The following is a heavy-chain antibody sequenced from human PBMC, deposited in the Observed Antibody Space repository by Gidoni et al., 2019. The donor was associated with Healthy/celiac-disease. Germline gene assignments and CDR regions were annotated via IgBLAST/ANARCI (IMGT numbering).Heavy chain of an antibody. CDR2: ISYDGSNK. V-gene: IGHV3-30-3*01. D-gene: IGHD5-18*01. Sequence: QVHLVVSGVCVVQPGRSLTLSFAASSFTFSSYAMHWVRQAQGKGLEWGAVISYDGSNKYYADYGKGRFTISRENYKNTLYLQMNSMRAEDKAVYYCARDVYRSYGHNYWGQGTLVTVSS. CDR1: SFTFSSYA. J-gene: IGHJ4*02. CDR3: ARDVYRSYGHNY.